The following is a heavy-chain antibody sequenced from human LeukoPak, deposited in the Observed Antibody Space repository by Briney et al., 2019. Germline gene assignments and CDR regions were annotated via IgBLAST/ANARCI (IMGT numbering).Heavy chain of an antibody. D-gene: IGHD1-26*01. CDR3: ARTTGRDAFDI. Sequence: SETLSLTCTVSGYSISSGYYWGWIRRPPGKGLEWIGSIYHSGSTYYNPSLKSRVTISVDTSKNQFSLKLSSVTAADTAVYYCARTTGRDAFDIWGQGTMVTVSS. J-gene: IGHJ3*02. V-gene: IGHV4-38-2*02. CDR2: IYHSGST. CDR1: GYSISSGYY.